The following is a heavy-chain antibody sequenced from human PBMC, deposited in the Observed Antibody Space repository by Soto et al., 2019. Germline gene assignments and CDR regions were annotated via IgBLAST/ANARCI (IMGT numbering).Heavy chain of an antibody. V-gene: IGHV1-69*01. CDR3: ARVVAHYDSGSGSLNFDY. CDR2: IIPIVGTA. D-gene: IGHD3-10*01. CDR1: GGTFSSYA. Sequence: QVQLVQSGAEVKKPGSSVKVSCKSSGGTFSSYAISWVRQAPGQGLEWIGGIIPIVGTADYGQKFQGRVTITADESMSTAYMELSSLISADKAVYYCARVVAHYDSGSGSLNFDYWGQGTLVT. J-gene: IGHJ4*02.